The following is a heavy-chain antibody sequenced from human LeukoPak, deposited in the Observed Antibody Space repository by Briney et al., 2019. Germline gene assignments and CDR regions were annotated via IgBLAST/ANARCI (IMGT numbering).Heavy chain of an antibody. J-gene: IGHJ4*02. CDR1: GGSISPYY. CDR2: IYYSGNT. CDR3: GRSTGSTMFIDY. Sequence: SETLSLTCTVSGGSISPYYWSWIRQPPGKGLEWLGYIYYSGNTEYKPSLKSRVAMSVDTSKNQFSLRLSSVTAADTAVYYCGRSTGSTMFIDYWGQGTPVTVSS. V-gene: IGHV4-59*01. D-gene: IGHD3-10*02.